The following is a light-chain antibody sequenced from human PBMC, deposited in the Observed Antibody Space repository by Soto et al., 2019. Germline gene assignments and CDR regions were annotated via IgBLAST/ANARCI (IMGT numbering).Light chain of an antibody. J-gene: IGKJ2*01. CDR3: QQYGNLPYT. CDR1: QSVRNSY. V-gene: IGKV3-20*01. Sequence: ESVLTQSPGTLSLSPGEGATLSCRASQSVRNSYLAWYQQKPCQAPRLLIYGASSRATGIPDRFSGSGSATDFTLTIGRLEPEDFAVFYCQQYGNLPYTFGQGTKLEIK. CDR2: GAS.